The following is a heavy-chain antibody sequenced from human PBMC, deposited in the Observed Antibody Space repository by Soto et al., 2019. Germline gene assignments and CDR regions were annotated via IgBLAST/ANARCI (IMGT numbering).Heavy chain of an antibody. D-gene: IGHD5-18*01. V-gene: IGHV3-30*18. J-gene: IGHJ4*02. CDR2: ISYDGSNK. CDR3: AKDGGIQLWLRGAPLENYSFVS. CDR1: GFTFSSYG. Sequence: QVQLVESGGGVVQPGRSLRLSCAASGFTFSSYGMHWVRQAPGKGLEWVAVISYDGSNKYYADSVKGRFTISRDNSKNTLYLQMNSQRAEETAVYYCAKDGGIQLWLRGAPLENYSFVSWGEGTLVIVSS.